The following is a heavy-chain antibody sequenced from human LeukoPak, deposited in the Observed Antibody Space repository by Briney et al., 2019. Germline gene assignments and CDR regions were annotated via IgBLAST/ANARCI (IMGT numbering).Heavy chain of an antibody. CDR2: ISSSSSII. V-gene: IGHV3-48*01. Sequence: PGGSLRLSCAASGFTFSSYSMNWVRQAPGKGLEWVSYISSSSSIIYYADSVKGRLTISRDNAKNSLYLQMNSLRAEDTAVYYCARDNRPSNDFWSGYYLIGWFDPWGQGTLVTVSS. CDR3: ARDNRPSNDFWSGYYLIGWFDP. D-gene: IGHD3-3*01. J-gene: IGHJ5*02. CDR1: GFTFSSYS.